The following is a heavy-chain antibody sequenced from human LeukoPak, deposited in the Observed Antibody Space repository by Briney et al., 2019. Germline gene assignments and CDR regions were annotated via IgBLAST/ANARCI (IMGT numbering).Heavy chain of an antibody. V-gene: IGHV4-30-4*01. D-gene: IGHD2-15*01. CDR3: ASPKKGGPEFFDY. CDR1: GGSVSSGDYC. J-gene: IGHJ4*02. CDR2: IYNSGST. Sequence: SETLSLTCTVSGGSVSSGDYCWSWIRQAPGRGLEWIGFIYNSGSTYYNPSLKSRVTISIDTSKNQFSLELSSVTAADTAVYYCASPKKGGPEFFDYWGQGTLVTVSS.